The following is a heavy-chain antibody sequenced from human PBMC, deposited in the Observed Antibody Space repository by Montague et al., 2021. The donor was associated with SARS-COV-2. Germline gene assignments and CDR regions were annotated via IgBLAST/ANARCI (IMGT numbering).Heavy chain of an antibody. J-gene: IGHJ6*02. Sequence: SETLSLTCAVSDGPISSPNWWNWVRQPPGKGLEWIGEIYYTGNTNYNPSLKSRVTIFIDTSKNQFSLKLSSVTAADTAVYYCARFAYRLLFIASYYGMDVWGQGTTVTVSS. CDR1: DGPISSPNW. CDR2: IYYTGNT. CDR3: ARFAYRLLFIASYYGMDV. V-gene: IGHV4-4*02. D-gene: IGHD2-2*01.